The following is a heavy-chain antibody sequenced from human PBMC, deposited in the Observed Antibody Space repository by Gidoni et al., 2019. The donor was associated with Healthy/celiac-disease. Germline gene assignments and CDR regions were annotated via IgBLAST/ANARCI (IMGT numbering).Heavy chain of an antibody. CDR3: ARGAYDDVWGSYTWFDP. V-gene: IGHV1-2*04. D-gene: IGHD3-16*01. Sequence: QVQLVQSGAEVKKPGASVKVSCKASGYTFTGYYMHWVRQAPGQGLEWMGWINPNSGGTNYAQKFQGWVTMTRDTSSSTAYMELSRLRSDDTAVYYCARGAYDDVWGSYTWFDPWGQGTLVTVSS. CDR1: GYTFTGYY. J-gene: IGHJ5*02. CDR2: INPNSGGT.